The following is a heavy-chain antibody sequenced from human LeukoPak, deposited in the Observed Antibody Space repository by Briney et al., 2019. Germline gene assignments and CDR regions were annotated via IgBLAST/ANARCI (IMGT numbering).Heavy chain of an antibody. CDR3: ARVGRISDWFDP. J-gene: IGHJ5*02. D-gene: IGHD3-10*01. V-gene: IGHV4-34*01. CDR2: INHSGST. CDR1: GGSFSGYY. Sequence: PSETLSLTCAVYGGSFSGYYWSWIRQPPGKGLEWIGEINHSGSTNYNPSLKSRVTISVDTSKNQFSLKLSSVTAADTAVYYCARVGRISDWFDPWGQGTLVTVSS.